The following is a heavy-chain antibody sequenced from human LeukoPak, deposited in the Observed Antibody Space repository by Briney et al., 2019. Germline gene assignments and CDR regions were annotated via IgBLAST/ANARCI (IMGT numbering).Heavy chain of an antibody. J-gene: IGHJ4*02. Sequence: PGGSLRLSCAASGFTFSSFSMNWVRQAPGKGLEWVSYISSSGSTMYYADSMKGRFTISRDNAKNSLYLQMNSLRAEDTAVYYCARDRGRGYTFSVFDYWGQGTLVTVSS. CDR1: GFTFSSFS. D-gene: IGHD5-18*01. CDR2: ISSSGSTM. CDR3: ARDRGRGYTFSVFDY. V-gene: IGHV3-48*04.